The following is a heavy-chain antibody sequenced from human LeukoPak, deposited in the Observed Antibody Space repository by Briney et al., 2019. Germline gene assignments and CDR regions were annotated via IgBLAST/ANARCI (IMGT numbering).Heavy chain of an antibody. CDR1: GFTFSSYT. Sequence: PGGSPRLSCAASGFTFSSYTMHWVRQAPGKGLEWVAVISYDGSNKYYADSVKGRFTISRDNSKNTLFLQVNSLRAEDTAVYYCAREEATSIILDYWGQGTLVTVSS. V-gene: IGHV3-30-3*01. D-gene: IGHD1-26*01. CDR2: ISYDGSNK. J-gene: IGHJ4*02. CDR3: AREEATSIILDY.